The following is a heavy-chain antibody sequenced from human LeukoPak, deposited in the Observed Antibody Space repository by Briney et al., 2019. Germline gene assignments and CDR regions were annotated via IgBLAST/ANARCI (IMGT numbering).Heavy chain of an antibody. V-gene: IGHV1-69*05. Sequence: SVKVSCKASGGTFSSYAISWVRQAPGQGLEWMGRIIPIFGTANYAQKFQGRVTITTDESTSTAYMELSSLRSEDTAVYYCARRVPGSSNGYMDVWGKGTTVTVSS. CDR2: IIPIFGTA. CDR1: GGTFSSYA. CDR3: ARRVPGSSNGYMDV. J-gene: IGHJ6*03. D-gene: IGHD3-10*01.